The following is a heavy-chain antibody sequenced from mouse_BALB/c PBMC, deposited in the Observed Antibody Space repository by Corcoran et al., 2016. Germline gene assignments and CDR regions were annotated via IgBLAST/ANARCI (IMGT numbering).Heavy chain of an antibody. CDR2: IDPANGNT. CDR1: GFNIKDTY. V-gene: IGHV14-3*02. Sequence: EVQLQQSGAELVKPGASVKLSCTASGFNIKDTYMHWVKQRPEQGLEWIGRIDPANGNTKYDPKFQGKATITADTSSNTAYLQLSSLTSEDTAVYYGAPLLPGAYWGQGTLVTVSA. CDR3: APLLPGAY. J-gene: IGHJ3*01. D-gene: IGHD1-1*01.